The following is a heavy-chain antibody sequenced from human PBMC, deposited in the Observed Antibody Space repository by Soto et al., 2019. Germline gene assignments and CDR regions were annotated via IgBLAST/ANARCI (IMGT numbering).Heavy chain of an antibody. V-gene: IGHV4-38-2*02. Sequence: SETLSLTCAVSGYSISSGYYWGWIRQPPGKGLEWIGSVYHSGSTYSNPSLTSRVTISVDTSKNQFSLKLTSVTAADKAVYYCARDFSSSESYENAFDIWGQGTMVTVSS. CDR3: ARDFSSSESYENAFDI. CDR2: VYHSGST. J-gene: IGHJ3*02. CDR1: GYSISSGYY. D-gene: IGHD1-26*01.